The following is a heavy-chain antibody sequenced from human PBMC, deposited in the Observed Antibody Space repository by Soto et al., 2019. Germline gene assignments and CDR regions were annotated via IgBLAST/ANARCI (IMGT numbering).Heavy chain of an antibody. J-gene: IGHJ4*02. Sequence: GGSLRLSCAASGFTFSNAWMSWVRQAPGKGLEWVGRIKSKTDGGTTDYAAPVKGRFTISRDDSKNTLYLQMNSLKTEDTAVYYCTTGSASSGYKNYWGQGTLVTVSS. V-gene: IGHV3-15*01. CDR3: TTGSASSGYKNY. CDR2: IKSKTDGGTT. CDR1: GFTFSNAW. D-gene: IGHD3-22*01.